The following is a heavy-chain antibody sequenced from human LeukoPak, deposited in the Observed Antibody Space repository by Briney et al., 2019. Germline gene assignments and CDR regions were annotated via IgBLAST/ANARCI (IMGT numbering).Heavy chain of an antibody. CDR2: IYYSGNT. Sequence: TSETLSLTCTVSGDSISSSDSYWSWIRQPPGKGLEWIGYIYYSGNTHYNPSLKSRVTISVDTSKSQFSLKLSSVTAADTAVYYCARGLGRYCSGGSCYGFDYWGQGTLVTVSS. V-gene: IGHV4-30-4*01. D-gene: IGHD2-15*01. CDR3: ARGLGRYCSGGSCYGFDY. CDR1: GDSISSSDSY. J-gene: IGHJ4*02.